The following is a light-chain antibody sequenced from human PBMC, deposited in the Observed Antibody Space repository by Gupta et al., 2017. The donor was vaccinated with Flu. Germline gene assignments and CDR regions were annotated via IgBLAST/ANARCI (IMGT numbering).Light chain of an antibody. J-gene: IGKJ4*01. V-gene: IGKV1-9*01. CDR2: AAS. CDR3: QQLNNYPLT. CDR1: QDISSY. Sequence: PAFLSASVGDRVTITCRASQDISSYLTWYQQRPGKAPKLLIYAASTLQSGVPSRFSGSGFGTHFTLTISILQSEDFATYYCQQLNNYPLTFGGGTKVEI.